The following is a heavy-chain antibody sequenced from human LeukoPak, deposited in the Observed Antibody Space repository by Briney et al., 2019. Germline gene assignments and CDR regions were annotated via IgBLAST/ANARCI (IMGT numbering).Heavy chain of an antibody. Sequence: SETLSLTCAVYGGSFSGYYWSWIRQPPGKGLEWIGEINHSGSTNYNPSLKSRVTISVDTSKNQFSLKLSSVTAADTAVYYCARSSRYSEDWGQGTLVTVSS. J-gene: IGHJ4*02. CDR1: GGSFSGYY. D-gene: IGHD3-9*01. CDR2: INHSGST. CDR3: ARSSRYSED. V-gene: IGHV4-34*01.